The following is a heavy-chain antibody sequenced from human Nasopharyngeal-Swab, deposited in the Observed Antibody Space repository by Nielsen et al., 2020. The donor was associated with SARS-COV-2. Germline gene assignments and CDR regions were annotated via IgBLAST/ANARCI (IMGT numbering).Heavy chain of an antibody. CDR2: ISWNSGSI. D-gene: IGHD5-24*01. J-gene: IGHJ6*02. CDR1: GFTFDDYA. Sequence: SLKISCAASGFTFDDYAMHWVRQAPGKGLEWVSGISWNSGSIGYADSVKGRFTISRDNAKNSLYLQMNSLRAEDTALYYCAKDIGDGYNAGEYYYYYGMDVWGQGTTVTVSS. CDR3: AKDIGDGYNAGEYYYYYGMDV. V-gene: IGHV3-9*01.